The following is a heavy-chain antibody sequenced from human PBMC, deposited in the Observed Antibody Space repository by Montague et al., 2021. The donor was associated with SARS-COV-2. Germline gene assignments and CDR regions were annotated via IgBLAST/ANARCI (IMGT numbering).Heavy chain of an antibody. Sequence: SETLSLTCAVDGGSFTGYSWNWIRQPPGKGLEWIGEVKHPGGTNYNPSLKSRATISIDMSKNQFSLNLESVTAADTAVYYCARPVSGSWHRFEYWGQETLVTVSS. CDR1: GGSFTGYS. D-gene: IGHD2-15*01. CDR2: VKHPGGT. CDR3: ARPVSGSWHRFEY. J-gene: IGHJ4*02. V-gene: IGHV4-34*01.